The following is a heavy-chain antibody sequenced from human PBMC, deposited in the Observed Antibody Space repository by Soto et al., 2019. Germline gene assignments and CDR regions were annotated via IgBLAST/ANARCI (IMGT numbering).Heavy chain of an antibody. D-gene: IGHD6-6*01. V-gene: IGHV3-23*01. CDR2: ISTSGGGT. J-gene: IGHJ4*02. CDR3: AKTRRGSSATPARGPIDY. Sequence: PGGSLRLSCAASGFTFSTYAMSWVRQAPGEGLEWVSGISTSGGGTYYADSVRGRFTISRDNSKNTLHLQMNSLRAEDTAVYYCAKTRRGSSATPARGPIDYWGQGTLVTVSS. CDR1: GFTFSTYA.